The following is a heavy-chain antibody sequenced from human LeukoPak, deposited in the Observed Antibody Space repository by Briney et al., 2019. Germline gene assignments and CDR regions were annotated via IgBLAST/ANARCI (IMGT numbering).Heavy chain of an antibody. CDR1: GFSFSDSY. CDR3: ARDLMVRGVMYYFDY. Sequence: GGSLRLSCVVSGFSFSDSYMTWLRQTPGKGLESLAYISPSSHDIYYADSVKGRFTISRDNAKNSLYLQMNSLRAEDTAVYYCARDLMVRGVMYYFDYWGQGTLVTVSS. D-gene: IGHD3-10*01. CDR2: ISPSSHDI. J-gene: IGHJ4*02. V-gene: IGHV3-11*06.